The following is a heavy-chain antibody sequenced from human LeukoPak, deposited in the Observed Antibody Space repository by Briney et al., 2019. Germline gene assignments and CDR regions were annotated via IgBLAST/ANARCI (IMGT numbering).Heavy chain of an antibody. Sequence: KPSETLSLTCTVSGGSISSGSYYWSWIRQPAGKGLEWIGRIYTSGSTNYNPSLKSRVTISVDTSKNQFSLKLSSVTAADTAVYYCARTYDYLHFQHWGQGTLVTVSS. J-gene: IGHJ1*01. D-gene: IGHD2/OR15-2a*01. CDR1: GGSISSGSYY. V-gene: IGHV4-61*02. CDR2: IYTSGST. CDR3: ARTYDYLHFQH.